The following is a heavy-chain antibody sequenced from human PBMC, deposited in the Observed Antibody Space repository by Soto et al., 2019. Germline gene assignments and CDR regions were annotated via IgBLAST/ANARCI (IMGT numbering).Heavy chain of an antibody. Sequence: QVQLVGSGGGVAQPGRSLRLSCTVSGFTFSGHAMHWVRQAPGKGLEWVTQIWYDGSNKYYAESVKGRFTISRDNSKNTLYLQMNSLRVEDTAVYYCARDGQGLAPYALDVWGQGTSVTVSS. J-gene: IGHJ6*02. CDR1: GFTFSGHA. D-gene: IGHD6-19*01. V-gene: IGHV3-33*01. CDR2: IWYDGSNK. CDR3: ARDGQGLAPYALDV.